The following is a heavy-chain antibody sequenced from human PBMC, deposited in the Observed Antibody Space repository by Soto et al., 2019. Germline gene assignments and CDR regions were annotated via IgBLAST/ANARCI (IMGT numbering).Heavy chain of an antibody. CDR1: GSTFTSYY. D-gene: IGHD3-22*01. Sequence: ASVKVSCKASGSTFTSYYMHWVRQAPGQGLEWRGIINPRAGSTSYAQKFQGRVTMTRDTSTSTVYMELSSLISEDTAVYYCARDGLGFFCYDSSGMRPYSFDYWGQRTLVTVSS. CDR2: INPRAGST. CDR3: ARDGLGFFCYDSSGMRPYSFDY. V-gene: IGHV1-46*01. J-gene: IGHJ4*02.